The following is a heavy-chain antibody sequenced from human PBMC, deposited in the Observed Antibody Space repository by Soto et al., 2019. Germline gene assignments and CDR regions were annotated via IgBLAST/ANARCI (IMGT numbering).Heavy chain of an antibody. CDR3: ARGRDSSGYYYLRAYFDY. D-gene: IGHD3-22*01. CDR2: IYYSGST. CDR1: GVSIISYY. Sequence: SETLSLPCTVSGVSIISYYWSWIRQPPGKGLEWIGYIYYSGSTNYNPSLKSRVTISVDTSKNQFSLKLSSVTAADTAVYYCARGRDSSGYYYLRAYFDYWGQGSLVTVSS. J-gene: IGHJ4*02. V-gene: IGHV4-59*01.